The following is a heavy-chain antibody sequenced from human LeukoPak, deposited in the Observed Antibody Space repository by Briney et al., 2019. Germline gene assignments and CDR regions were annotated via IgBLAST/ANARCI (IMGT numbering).Heavy chain of an antibody. CDR3: ARGWYNSGYYCDY. CDR1: GFTFSSYA. D-gene: IGHD6-19*01. J-gene: IGHJ4*02. Sequence: WGSPRLSCAASGFTFSSYAMHWVRQAPGKGLEYVSAISSNGGGTYYANSVKGRFTISRDSAKNSLYLQMNSLRAEDTAVYYCARGWYNSGYYCDYWGQGTLVTVSS. CDR2: ISSNGGGT. V-gene: IGHV3-64*01.